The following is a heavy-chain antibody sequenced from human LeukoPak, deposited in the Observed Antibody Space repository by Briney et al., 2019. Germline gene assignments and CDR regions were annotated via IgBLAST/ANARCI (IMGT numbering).Heavy chain of an antibody. CDR2: IYYSGST. J-gene: IGHJ3*02. Sequence: SETLSLTCTVSGGSISSGDYYWSWLRQPPGKGLEWIGYIYYSGSTYYNPSLKSRVTISVDTSKNQFSLKLSSVTAADTAVYYCAREFGTDYDILTDTIIPRGAFDIWGQGTMVTVFS. V-gene: IGHV4-30-4*01. CDR3: AREFGTDYDILTDTIIPRGAFDI. CDR1: GGSISSGDYY. D-gene: IGHD3-9*01.